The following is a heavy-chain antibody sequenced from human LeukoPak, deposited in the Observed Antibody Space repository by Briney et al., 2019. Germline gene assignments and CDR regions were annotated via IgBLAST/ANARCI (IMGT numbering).Heavy chain of an antibody. CDR1: YX. J-gene: IGHJ4*02. V-gene: IGHV1-2*06. D-gene: IGHD5-24*01. Sequence: YXXHXVRQAPGQGLEWMGRINPNSGGTSYAQKFQGRVTMTRDTSISTAYMELSRLRSDDTAVYYCARESTIPFDYWGQGTLVTVSS. CDR3: ARESTIPFDY. CDR2: INPNSGGT.